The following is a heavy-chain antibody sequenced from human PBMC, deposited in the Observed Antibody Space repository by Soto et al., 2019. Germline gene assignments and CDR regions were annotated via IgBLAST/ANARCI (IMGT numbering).Heavy chain of an antibody. D-gene: IGHD3-9*01. CDR3: ARADYALLTGYYDMDV. Sequence: TLSLTXTFSCDSLVNYYFFCILHPFWKGLEWIVRVSSSGNTNANPTLNSRATISIDTSKNQFSLRLRSVTAAETAVYYCARADYALLTGYYDMDVWGQGTTVTVSS. CDR1: CDSLVNYY. V-gene: IGHV4-4*07. CDR2: VSSSGNT. J-gene: IGHJ6*02.